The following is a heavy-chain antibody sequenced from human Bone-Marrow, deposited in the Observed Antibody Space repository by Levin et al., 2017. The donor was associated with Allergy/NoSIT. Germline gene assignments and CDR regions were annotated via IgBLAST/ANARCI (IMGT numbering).Heavy chain of an antibody. CDR2: IRSKAYGGTT. CDR1: GFTFGDYA. CDR3: ARDVYGSGSFPEYFQH. J-gene: IGHJ1*01. D-gene: IGHD3-10*01. Sequence: GGSLRLSCTTSGFTFGDYALSWFRQAPGKGLEWVGFIRSKAYGGTTEYAASVKGRFTISGDDSKSIAYLQMNSLKIEDTAMYYCARDVYGSGSFPEYFQHWGQGTLVTVSS. V-gene: IGHV3-49*03.